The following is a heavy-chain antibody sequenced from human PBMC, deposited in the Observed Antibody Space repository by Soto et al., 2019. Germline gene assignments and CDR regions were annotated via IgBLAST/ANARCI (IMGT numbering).Heavy chain of an antibody. CDR3: ARLAFNPESRGYCSSTSCYHGVPAYFDY. V-gene: IGHV1-2*04. D-gene: IGHD2-2*01. Sequence: VKVSCKASGYTFTGYYMHWVRQAPGQGLEWMGWINPNSGGTNYAQKFQGWVTMTRDTSISTAYMELSRLRSDDTAVYYCARLAFNPESRGYCSSTSCYHGVPAYFDYWGQGTLVTVSS. CDR1: GYTFTGYY. J-gene: IGHJ4*02. CDR2: INPNSGGT.